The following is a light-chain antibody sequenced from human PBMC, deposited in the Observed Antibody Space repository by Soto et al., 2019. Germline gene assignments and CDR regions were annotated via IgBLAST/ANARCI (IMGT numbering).Light chain of an antibody. CDR3: QQYGSSGT. V-gene: IGKV3-20*01. J-gene: IGKJ1*01. CDR1: QSFSNNY. CDR2: GAS. Sequence: EIVLTQSPCTLSLSQGERATLSCRAGQSFSNNYLAWYQQKPGQAPRLLIYGASNRATGIPDRFSGSGSGTDFTLTISRLEPEDFAVYYCQQYGSSGTFGQGTKVDIK.